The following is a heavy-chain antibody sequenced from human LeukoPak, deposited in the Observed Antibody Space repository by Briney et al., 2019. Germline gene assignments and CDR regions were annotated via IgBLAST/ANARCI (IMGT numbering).Heavy chain of an antibody. D-gene: IGHD5-12*01. CDR1: GVTFSYYW. Sequence: PGGSLRLSCAASGVTFSYYWMHWVRQAPGKGLVWVSRIDSDGSSTSYAGSVKGRFTISRDNAKNTLYLQMNSLRAEDTALYYCVREDGYDPFENWGQGTLVTVSS. CDR3: VREDGYDPFEN. V-gene: IGHV3-74*01. J-gene: IGHJ4*02. CDR2: IDSDGSST.